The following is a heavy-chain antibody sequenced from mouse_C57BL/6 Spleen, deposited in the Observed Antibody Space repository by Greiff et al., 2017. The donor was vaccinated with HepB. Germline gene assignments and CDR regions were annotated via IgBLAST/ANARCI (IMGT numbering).Heavy chain of an antibody. D-gene: IGHD2-5*01. CDR1: GYTFTSYW. CDR2: IIPISGYT. J-gene: IGHJ2*01. V-gene: IGHV1-7*01. CDR3: ARGTYYSTYGYFDY. Sequence: VKLQQSGAELAKPGASVKLSCKASGYTFTSYWMQWVKQRPGQGLVWIGYIIPISGYTKYNQKLNDKATLTADKSYSTAYMQLSSRTYEDAAVYYGARGTYYSTYGYFDYWGQGTTLTVSS.